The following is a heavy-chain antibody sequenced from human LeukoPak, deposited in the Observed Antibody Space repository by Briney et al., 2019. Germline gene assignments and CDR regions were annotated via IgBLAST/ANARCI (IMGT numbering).Heavy chain of an antibody. CDR2: ISGSGGST. CDR1: GFTFSSYG. D-gene: IGHD1-14*01. Sequence: GGTPRLSCAASGFTFSSYGMSWVRQAPGKGLEWVSAISGSGGSTYYADSVKGRFTISRDNSKNTLYLQMNSLRAEDTAVYYCVRYYYYYYMDVWGKGTTVTISS. CDR3: VRYYYYYYMDV. J-gene: IGHJ6*03. V-gene: IGHV3-23*01.